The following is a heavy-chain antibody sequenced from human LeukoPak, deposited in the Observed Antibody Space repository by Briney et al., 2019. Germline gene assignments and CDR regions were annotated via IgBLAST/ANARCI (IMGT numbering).Heavy chain of an antibody. Sequence: SETLSLTCGASDFSISSAYYWGWIRQPPGKGLEWIGSFYHGGDTYYNPSLKSRVTISADTPKNQFSLKLRSVTAADTAVYYCAGGIVGVHAYWGQGILVTVSS. CDR2: FYHGGDT. CDR3: AGGIVGVHAY. V-gene: IGHV4-38-2*01. D-gene: IGHD1-26*01. J-gene: IGHJ4*02. CDR1: DFSISSAYY.